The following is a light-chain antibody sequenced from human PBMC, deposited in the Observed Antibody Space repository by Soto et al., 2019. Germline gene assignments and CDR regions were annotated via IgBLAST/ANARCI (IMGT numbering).Light chain of an antibody. CDR2: LGS. Sequence: DLVMTQSPRSLPVTPGEPASISCRSSQSLLHTNGYNYLDWYLQKPGQSPQLLIYLGSNRASGVPDRFSGSGSGTDFTLKITRVEAEDVGFYYCMQALQAPLTFGQGTKVDIK. V-gene: IGKV2-28*01. CDR1: QSLLHTNGYNY. CDR3: MQALQAPLT. J-gene: IGKJ1*01.